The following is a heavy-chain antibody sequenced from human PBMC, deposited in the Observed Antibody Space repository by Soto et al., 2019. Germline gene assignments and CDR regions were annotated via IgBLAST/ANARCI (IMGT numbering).Heavy chain of an antibody. J-gene: IGHJ3*02. CDR1: GGSISSSNW. D-gene: IGHD2-2*01. Sequence: QVQLQESGPGLVKPSGTLSLTCAVSGGSISSSNWWSWVRQPPGKGLEWIGEIYHSGSTNYNPSLKSRVTISVDKSKNQFSLKLSAVTAADTAVYYCARRTPHIVVVRAVKRAFDIWGQGTMVTVSS. CDR3: ARRTPHIVVVRAVKRAFDI. CDR2: IYHSGST. V-gene: IGHV4-4*02.